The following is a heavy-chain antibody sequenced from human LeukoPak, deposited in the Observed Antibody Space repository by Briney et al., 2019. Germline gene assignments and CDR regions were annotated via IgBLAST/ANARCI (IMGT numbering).Heavy chain of an antibody. Sequence: PGGSLRLSCAASGFTFSSYAMSWVRQAPGKGLEWVSAISGSGGSTYYADSVKGRFTISRDNSKNTLYLQMNSLRAEGTAVYYCAKGTLDIVVVPAAPKVYYFDYGGQGTLVTVSS. D-gene: IGHD2-2*01. CDR2: ISGSGGST. J-gene: IGHJ4*02. CDR3: AKGTLDIVVVPAAPKVYYFDY. CDR1: GFTFSSYA. V-gene: IGHV3-23*01.